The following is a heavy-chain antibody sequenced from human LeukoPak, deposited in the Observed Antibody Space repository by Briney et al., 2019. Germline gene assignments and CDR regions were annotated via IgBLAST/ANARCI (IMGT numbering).Heavy chain of an antibody. J-gene: IGHJ6*02. Sequence: SETLSLTCTVSGGSISSYYWSWIRQPPGKGLEWIGYIYYSGSTNYNPSLKSRVTMSVDTSKNQFSLKLSSVTAADTAVYYCARDLGPSYYYGMDVWGQGTTVTVSS. CDR1: GGSISSYY. CDR2: IYYSGST. CDR3: ARDLGPSYYYGMDV. V-gene: IGHV4-59*12.